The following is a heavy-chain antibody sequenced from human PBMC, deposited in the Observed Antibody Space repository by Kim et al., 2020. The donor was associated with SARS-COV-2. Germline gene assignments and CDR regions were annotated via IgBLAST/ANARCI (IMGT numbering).Heavy chain of an antibody. CDR2: IYHSGST. D-gene: IGHD3-10*01. Sequence: SETLSLTCAVSGGSVSSNNWWSWVRQPPGKGLEWIGEIYHSGSTNYSPSLKSRVTISVDKSKNQFSLKLDSVTAADTAVYYCALGGTGFLDYWGQGTLVTVSS. J-gene: IGHJ4*02. CDR3: ALGGTGFLDY. CDR1: GGSVSSNNW. V-gene: IGHV4-4*02.